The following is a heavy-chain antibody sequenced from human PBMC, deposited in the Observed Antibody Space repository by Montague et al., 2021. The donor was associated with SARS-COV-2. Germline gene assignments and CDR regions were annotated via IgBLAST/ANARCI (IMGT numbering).Heavy chain of an antibody. Sequence: SETLSLTCAVYGGSFSGYYWNWIRQPPGKGLEWIGEINHSGSTNYNPSLKSGVTMSVDTSKNQFSLKLSSVTAADTAVYYCARGARQGYGFRLGSFDSWGQGTLVTVSS. CDR3: ARGARQGYGFRLGSFDS. D-gene: IGHD3-10*01. J-gene: IGHJ4*02. CDR1: GGSFSGYY. V-gene: IGHV4-34*01. CDR2: INHSGST.